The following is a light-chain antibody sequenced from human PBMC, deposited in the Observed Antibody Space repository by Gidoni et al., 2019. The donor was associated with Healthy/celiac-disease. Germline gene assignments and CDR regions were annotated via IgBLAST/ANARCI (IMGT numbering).Light chain of an antibody. CDR3: QQYYSYPLT. CDR1: QGISSY. V-gene: IGKV1-8*01. J-gene: IGKJ4*01. CDR2: ASS. Sequence: AIRMTQSPPTLSASTGGRVTISCRASQGISSYLAWYQQKPGKAPKLLIYASSTLQSGVPSRFSGSGSGADFPLTSSCLQSEDFATYYCQQYYSYPLTFGGGTKVEIK.